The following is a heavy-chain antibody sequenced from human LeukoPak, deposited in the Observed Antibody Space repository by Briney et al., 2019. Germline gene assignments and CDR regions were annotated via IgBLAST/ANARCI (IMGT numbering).Heavy chain of an antibody. CDR3: AKDRSSGWPPGAFDI. V-gene: IGHV3-23*01. J-gene: IGHJ3*02. Sequence: GGSLRLSCAASGFTFSTFAMSWVRQTPGKGLEWVSVISGGGGSTYYADSVKGRFTISRDNSKNTLYLQMNSLRAEDTAVYYCAKDRSSGWPPGAFDIWGQGTMVTVSS. CDR1: GFTFSTFA. CDR2: ISGGGGST. D-gene: IGHD6-19*01.